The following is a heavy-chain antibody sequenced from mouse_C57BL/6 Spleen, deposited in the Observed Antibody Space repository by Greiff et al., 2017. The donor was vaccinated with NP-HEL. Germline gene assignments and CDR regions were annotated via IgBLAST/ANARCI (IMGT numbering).Heavy chain of an antibody. CDR3: ARSGYYGSSHYAMDY. CDR1: GFSLTSYG. J-gene: IGHJ4*01. CDR2: IWRGGST. V-gene: IGHV2-2*01. D-gene: IGHD1-1*01. Sequence: VQLQQSGPGLVQPSQSLSITCTVSGFSLTSYGVHWVRQSPGKGLEWLGVIWRGGSTDYNAAFISRLSISKDNSKSQVFFKMNSLQADDTAIYYCARSGYYGSSHYAMDYWGQGTSVTVSS.